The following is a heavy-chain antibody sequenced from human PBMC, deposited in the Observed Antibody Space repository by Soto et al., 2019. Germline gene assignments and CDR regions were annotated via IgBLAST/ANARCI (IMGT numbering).Heavy chain of an antibody. CDR3: ARLELPQIYYCYYVMDV. V-gene: IGHV5-10-1*01. CDR1: GYSFTSYW. J-gene: IGHJ6*02. CDR2: IDPSDSYT. Sequence: PGESLKISCKGSGYSFTSYWISWVRQMPGKGLEWMGRIDPSDSYTNYSPSFQGHVTISADKSISTAYLQWSSLKASDTAMYYCARLELPQIYYCYYVMDVWGQGTTVTVSS. D-gene: IGHD1-7*01.